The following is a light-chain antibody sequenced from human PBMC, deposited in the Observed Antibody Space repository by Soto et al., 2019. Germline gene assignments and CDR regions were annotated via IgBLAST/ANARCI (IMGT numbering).Light chain of an antibody. CDR3: SSYPSSSTLVV. CDR2: DVS. J-gene: IGLJ2*01. CDR1: SSDVGGYNY. Sequence: QSALTQPASVSGSPGQSITISCTGTSSDVGGYNYVSWYQQHPDKAPKLMIYDVSNRPSGVSNRFSGSKSGNTASLTISGLQAEDEADYYCSSYPSSSTLVVFGGGTKVTVL. V-gene: IGLV2-14*01.